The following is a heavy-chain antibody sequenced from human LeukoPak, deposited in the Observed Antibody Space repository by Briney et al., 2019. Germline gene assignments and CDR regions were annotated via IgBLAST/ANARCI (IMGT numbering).Heavy chain of an antibody. V-gene: IGHV4-59*01. CDR1: GGSISSYY. CDR2: IYYSGST. Sequence: SETLSLTCTVSGGSISSYYWSWIRQPPGKGLEWIGYIYYSGSTNYNPSLKSRVTISVDTSKNQFSPKLSSVTAADTAVYYCARSPLYYYYYYMDVWGKGTTVTVSS. CDR3: ARSPLYYYYYYMDV. J-gene: IGHJ6*03.